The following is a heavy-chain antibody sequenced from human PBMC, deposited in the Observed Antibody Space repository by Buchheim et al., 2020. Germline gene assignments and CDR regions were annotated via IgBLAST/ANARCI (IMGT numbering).Heavy chain of an antibody. D-gene: IGHD3-3*01. Sequence: QVQLQQWGAGLLKPSETLSLTCAVYGGSFSGYYWSWIRQPPGKGLEWIGEINHSGSTNYNPSLKSRVTISVDTSKHQFSLKLSSVTAADTAVYYCARGFSDLWSGYTIPFDYWGQGTL. CDR1: GGSFSGYY. V-gene: IGHV4-34*01. CDR3: ARGFSDLWSGYTIPFDY. CDR2: INHSGST. J-gene: IGHJ4*02.